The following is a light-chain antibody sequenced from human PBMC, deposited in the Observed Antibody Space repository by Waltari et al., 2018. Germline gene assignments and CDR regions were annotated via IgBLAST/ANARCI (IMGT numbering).Light chain of an antibody. V-gene: IGKV3-20*01. CDR3: QQFSTSDRTFT. Sequence: EIVLTQSPGTLSLSPGERATLSCRASQSVSSSHLAWYQQKTGQAPRLLIYGAFSRATGIPDRFSGSGSGTDFTLTISRLEREDFAVYYCQQFSTSDRTFTFGPGTKVESK. J-gene: IGKJ3*01. CDR1: QSVSSSH. CDR2: GAF.